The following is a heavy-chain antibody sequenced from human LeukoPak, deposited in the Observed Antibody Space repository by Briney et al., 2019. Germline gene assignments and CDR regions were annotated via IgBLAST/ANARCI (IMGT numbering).Heavy chain of an antibody. Sequence: SETLSLTCAVYGGSFSGYYWSWIRQPPGKGLEWIGEINHSGSTSYNPSLKSRVTISVDTSKNQFSLKLSSVTAADTAVYYCARDLSHSAFDIWGQGTMVSVSS. V-gene: IGHV4-34*01. J-gene: IGHJ3*02. CDR1: GGSFSGYY. CDR3: ARDLSHSAFDI. CDR2: INHSGST.